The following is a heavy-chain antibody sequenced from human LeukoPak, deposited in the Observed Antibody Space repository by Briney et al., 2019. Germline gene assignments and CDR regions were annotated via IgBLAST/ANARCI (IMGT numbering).Heavy chain of an antibody. CDR1: GYNFTNYW. CDR2: IFPGDSST. CDR3: ARPLLNVGALDY. Sequence: GESLKISCKGSGYNFTNYWIGWVRQMPGKGLEWMGIIFPGDSSTGYSPSFQGQVTISADKSISAAYLQWPSLQASDTAMYYCARPLLNVGALDYWGQGTLFTVSS. V-gene: IGHV5-51*01. J-gene: IGHJ4*02. D-gene: IGHD3-9*01.